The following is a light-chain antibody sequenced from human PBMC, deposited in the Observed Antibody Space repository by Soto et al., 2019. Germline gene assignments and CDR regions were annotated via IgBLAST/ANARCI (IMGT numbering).Light chain of an antibody. V-gene: IGKV1-39*01. CDR1: QSISTY. J-gene: IGKJ2*01. CDR3: QQSYRTPYT. CDR2: AAS. Sequence: QLTQSPSSLSASVGDTVTITCRASQSISTYLNWYQHKLGKAPKLVIQAASTLLSGVPPRFSGPGSETDFALTITSLRPEDFATYYCQQSYRTPYTFGQGTNLEIK.